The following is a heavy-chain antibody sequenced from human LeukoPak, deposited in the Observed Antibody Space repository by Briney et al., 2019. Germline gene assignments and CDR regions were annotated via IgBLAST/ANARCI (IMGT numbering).Heavy chain of an antibody. V-gene: IGHV1-69*06. CDR1: GGTFSSYS. J-gene: IGHJ5*02. CDR3: ARVGEMATRYNWFDP. Sequence: GASVKVSCKVSGGTFSSYSISWVRQAPGQGLEWMGGIIPIFGTANYAQKFQGRVTLTADKSTSTAYGELSSLRSEDTAVYYCARVGEMATRYNWFDPWGQGTLVTVSS. D-gene: IGHD5-24*01. CDR2: IIPIFGTA.